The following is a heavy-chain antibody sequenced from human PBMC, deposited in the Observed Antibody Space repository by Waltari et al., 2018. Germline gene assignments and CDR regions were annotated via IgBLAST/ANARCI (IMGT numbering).Heavy chain of an antibody. Sequence: SCSTSGFAFSKNWMSWVRQAPGKGLEWVANIKEDGSEIYYVDSVKGRFTLSRDNTKNSLFLQMNSLKPDDTAVYYCAASTAWYGTYFDYWGQGSLVTFA. J-gene: IGHJ4*02. CDR2: IKEDGSEI. CDR1: GFAFSKNW. CDR3: AASTAWYGTYFDY. D-gene: IGHD6-19*01. V-gene: IGHV3-7*03.